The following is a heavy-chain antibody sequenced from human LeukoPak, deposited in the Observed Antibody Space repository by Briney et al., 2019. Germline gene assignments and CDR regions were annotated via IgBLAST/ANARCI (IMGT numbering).Heavy chain of an antibody. D-gene: IGHD3-22*01. CDR2: ISGSGGST. CDR1: GFTFRSYG. CDR3: AKVYYYDSSGYPLVSGAFDI. V-gene: IGHV3-23*01. J-gene: IGHJ3*02. Sequence: GGSLRLSCAASGFTFRSYGMHWVRQAPGKGLEWVSAISGSGGSTYYADSVKGRFTISRDNSKNTLYLQMNSLRAEDTAVYYCAKVYYYDSSGYPLVSGAFDIWGQGTMVTVSS.